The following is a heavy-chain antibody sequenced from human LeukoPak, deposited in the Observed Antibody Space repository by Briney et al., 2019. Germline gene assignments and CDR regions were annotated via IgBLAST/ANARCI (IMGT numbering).Heavy chain of an antibody. V-gene: IGHV3-30*03. D-gene: IGHD3-10*01. Sequence: PGRSLRLSCAASGFTFSSYGMHWVRQAPGKGLEWVAVISYDGSNKYYADSVKGRFTISRDNSKNTLYLQMNSLRAEDTAVYYCARGTYNLYGSGSYYKGGVSYYFDYWGQGTLVTVSS. CDR3: ARGTYNLYGSGSYYKGGVSYYFDY. CDR1: GFTFSSYG. CDR2: ISYDGSNK. J-gene: IGHJ4*02.